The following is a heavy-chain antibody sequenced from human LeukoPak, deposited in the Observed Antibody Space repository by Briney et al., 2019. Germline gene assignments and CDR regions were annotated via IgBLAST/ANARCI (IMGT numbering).Heavy chain of an antibody. CDR3: ARARGGSGRSYAADAFDI. Sequence: PGGSLRLSCAASGFTFSSYSMNWVRQAPGKGLEWVSSISSSSSYIYYADSVKGRFTISRDNAKSTLYLQMNSLRAEDTAVYYCARARGGSGRSYAADAFDIWGQGTMVTVSS. V-gene: IGHV3-21*01. CDR2: ISSSSSYI. D-gene: IGHD1-26*01. CDR1: GFTFSSYS. J-gene: IGHJ3*02.